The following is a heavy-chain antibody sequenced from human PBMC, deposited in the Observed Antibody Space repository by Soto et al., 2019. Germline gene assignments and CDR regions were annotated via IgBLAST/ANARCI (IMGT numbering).Heavy chain of an antibody. V-gene: IGHV3-23*01. CDR3: AKVGLRYFDWLLSPFDY. Sequence: EVQLLESGGGLVQPGGSLRLSCAASGFTFSSYAMSWVRQAPGKGLEWVSAISGSGGSTYYADSVKGRFTISRDNSKNTLYLQMNSLRAEDTAVYYCAKVGLRYFDWLLSPFDYWGQGTLVTVSS. D-gene: IGHD3-9*01. CDR1: GFTFSSYA. J-gene: IGHJ4*02. CDR2: ISGSGGST.